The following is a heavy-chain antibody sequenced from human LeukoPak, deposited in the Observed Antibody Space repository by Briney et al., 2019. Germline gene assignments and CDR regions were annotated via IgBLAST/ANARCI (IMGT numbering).Heavy chain of an antibody. CDR3: AGYSGSHLGAGAEYFQH. V-gene: IGHV4-39*01. J-gene: IGHJ1*01. D-gene: IGHD1-26*01. CDR2: IYYSGST. Sequence: SETLSLTCTVSGGSISCSSYYWGWIRQPPGKGLEWIGSIYYSGSTYYNPSLKSRVTISVDTSKNQFSLKLSSVTATDTAVYYCAGYSGSHLGAGAEYFQHWGQGTLVTVSS. CDR1: GGSISCSSYY.